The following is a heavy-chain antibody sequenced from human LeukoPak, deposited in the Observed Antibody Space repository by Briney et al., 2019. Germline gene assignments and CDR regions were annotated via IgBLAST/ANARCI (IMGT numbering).Heavy chain of an antibody. V-gene: IGHV3-30*02. Sequence: GGSLRLSCAASGFTFSSYGMHWVRQAPGKGLEWVAFIRYDGSNKYYADSVKGRFTISRDNSKNTLYLQMNSLRAEDTAVYYCARGTEMATMGSWFDPWGQGTLSPSPQ. D-gene: IGHD5-24*01. CDR2: IRYDGSNK. CDR1: GFTFSSYG. J-gene: IGHJ5*02. CDR3: ARGTEMATMGSWFDP.